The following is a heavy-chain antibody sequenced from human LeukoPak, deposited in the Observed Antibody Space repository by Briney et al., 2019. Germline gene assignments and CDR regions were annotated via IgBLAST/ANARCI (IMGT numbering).Heavy chain of an antibody. CDR1: GFTLSSYW. V-gene: IGHV3-7*05. D-gene: IGHD3-10*01. J-gene: IGHJ4*02. CDR2: IKHDGSEK. CDR3: TRDSQGSGIYSVDY. Sequence: GGSLRLSCAASGFTLSSYWMSWVRQAPGKGLEWVANIKHDGSEKYYVDSVKGRFTISRDNAKNSLFLQMNRLRAEDTAVYWCTRDSQGSGIYSVDYWGQGTLVTVSS.